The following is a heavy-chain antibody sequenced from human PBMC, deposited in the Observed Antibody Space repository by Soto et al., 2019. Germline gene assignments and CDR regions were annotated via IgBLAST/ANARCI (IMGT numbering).Heavy chain of an antibody. CDR1: GGSISSSSYY. J-gene: IGHJ3*02. CDR3: ARHRLGYCSSTSCHKYAFDI. D-gene: IGHD2-2*01. Sequence: QLQLQESGPGLVKPSETLSLTCTVSGGSISSSSYYWGWIRQPPGKGLEWIGSIYYSGSTYYNPSLKSRVTISVDTSKNQFSLKLSSVTAADTAVYYCARHRLGYCSSTSCHKYAFDIWGQGTMVTVSS. CDR2: IYYSGST. V-gene: IGHV4-39*01.